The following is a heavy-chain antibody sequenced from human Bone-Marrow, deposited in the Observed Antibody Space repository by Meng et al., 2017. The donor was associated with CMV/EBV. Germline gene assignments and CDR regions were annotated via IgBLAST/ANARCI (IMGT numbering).Heavy chain of an antibody. D-gene: IGHD1-7*01. CDR2: INPNSGGT. V-gene: IGHV1-2*02. Sequence: TPPGSPFPGSYMHWVRQAPGQGLGWMGWINPNSGGTNYAQKFQGRVTMTRDTSISTAYMELSRLRSDDTAVYYCAGDNWNYGWFDPWGQGTLVTVSS. CDR1: GSPFPGSY. J-gene: IGHJ5*02. CDR3: AGDNWNYGWFDP.